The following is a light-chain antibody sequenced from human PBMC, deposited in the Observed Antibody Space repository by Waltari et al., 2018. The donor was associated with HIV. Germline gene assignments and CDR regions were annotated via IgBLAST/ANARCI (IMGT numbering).Light chain of an antibody. CDR1: ALPQLV. V-gene: IGLV3-25*03. CDR2: KDI. Sequence: ELTHPPSMSCSPGQTARSTGPGEALPQLVPYWFHQTSGQAPVLLVFKDIERQTGIAARFSGSRSGTVATLTISGVRAEDEADYYCQSSDTSGTYFGGGTKLTVL. CDR3: QSSDTSGTY. J-gene: IGLJ2*01.